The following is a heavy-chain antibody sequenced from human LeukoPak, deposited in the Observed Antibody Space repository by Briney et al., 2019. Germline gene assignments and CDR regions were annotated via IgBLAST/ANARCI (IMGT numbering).Heavy chain of an antibody. J-gene: IGHJ5*02. CDR1: GGSISSGGYY. D-gene: IGHD1-20*01. CDR3: AREVTGTTTWFDP. Sequence: PSETLSLTCTVSGGSISSGGYYWSWIRQHPGKGLEWIGYIYYSGSTYYNPSLKSRVTISVDTSKNQFSLKLSSVTAADTAVYYCAREVTGTTTWFDPWGQGTLVTVSS. V-gene: IGHV4-31*03. CDR2: IYYSGST.